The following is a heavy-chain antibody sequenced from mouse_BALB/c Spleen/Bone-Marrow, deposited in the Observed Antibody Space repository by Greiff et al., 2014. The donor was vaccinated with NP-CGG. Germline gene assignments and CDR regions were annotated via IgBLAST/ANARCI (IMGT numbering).Heavy chain of an antibody. D-gene: IGHD2-4*01. J-gene: IGHJ3*01. CDR1: GVSLTSYG. CDR2: IWAGGST. CDR3: ARDGDYDEGAWFAY. Sequence: QVQLQQPGPGLVAPSQSLSITFTVSGVSLTSYGVHWVRQPPGKGLEWLGVIWAGGSTNYNSALMSRLSISKDNSKSQVFLKMNSLQTDDTAMYYCARDGDYDEGAWFAYWGQGTLVTVSA. V-gene: IGHV2-9*02.